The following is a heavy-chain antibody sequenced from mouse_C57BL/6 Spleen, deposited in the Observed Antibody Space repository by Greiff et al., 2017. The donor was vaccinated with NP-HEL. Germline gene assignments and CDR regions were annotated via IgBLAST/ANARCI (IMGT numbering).Heavy chain of an antibody. Sequence: VQLQQSGPELVKPGASVKISCKASGYAFSSSWMNWVKQRPGKGLEWIGRIYPGDGDTNYNGKFKGKATLTADKSSSTAYMQLSSLTSEDSAVYFGAIRGDGSSPFDYWGQGTTLTVSS. CDR2: IYPGDGDT. V-gene: IGHV1-82*01. CDR3: AIRGDGSSPFDY. CDR1: GYAFSSSW. D-gene: IGHD1-1*01. J-gene: IGHJ2*01.